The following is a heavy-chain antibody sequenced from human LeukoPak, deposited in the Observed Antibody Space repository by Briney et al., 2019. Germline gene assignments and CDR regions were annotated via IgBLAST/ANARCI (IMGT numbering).Heavy chain of an antibody. V-gene: IGHV3-30*18. J-gene: IGHJ6*02. D-gene: IGHD3-3*01. CDR1: GFTFSSYG. Sequence: PGGSLRLSCAATGFTFSSYGMHWVRQAPGKGLEWVAVISYDGSNKYYADSVKGRFTISRDNSKNTLYLQMNSLRAEDTAVYYCAKVIEERVYYDFWSGYWRPYYGMDVWGQGTTVTVSS. CDR2: ISYDGSNK. CDR3: AKVIEERVYYDFWSGYWRPYYGMDV.